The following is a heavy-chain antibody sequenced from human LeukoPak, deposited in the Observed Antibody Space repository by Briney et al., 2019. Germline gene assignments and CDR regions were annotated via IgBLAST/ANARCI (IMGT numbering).Heavy chain of an antibody. V-gene: IGHV3-64*01. CDR3: ARGFGYYYDSSGYYLY. CDR1: GFTFSSYA. D-gene: IGHD3-22*01. CDR2: ISSNGGST. J-gene: IGHJ4*02. Sequence: GGSLRLSCAASGFTFSSYAMHWVRQAPGKGLEYVSAISSNGGSTYYANSVKGRFTISRDNAKNSLYLQMNSLRAEDTAVYYCARGFGYYYDSSGYYLYWGQGTLVTVSS.